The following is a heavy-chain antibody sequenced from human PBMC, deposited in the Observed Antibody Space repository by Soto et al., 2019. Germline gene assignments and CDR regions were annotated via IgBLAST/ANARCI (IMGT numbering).Heavy chain of an antibody. CDR1: GGAIRSPDW. CDR3: ARGRGRYSSGWSWFDP. J-gene: IGHJ5*02. Sequence: SETLSLTCGVSGGAIRSPDWWTWVRQPPGKGLEWIGEIFQSGSTNYTPSLESRVTISVDKSKNQFSLTLTSVTAADTAVYFCARGRGRYSSGWSWFDPWGQGILVTVSS. V-gene: IGHV4-4*02. CDR2: IFQSGST. D-gene: IGHD6-19*01.